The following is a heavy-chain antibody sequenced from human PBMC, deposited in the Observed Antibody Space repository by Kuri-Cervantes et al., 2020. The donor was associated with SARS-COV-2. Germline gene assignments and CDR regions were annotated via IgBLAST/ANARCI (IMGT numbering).Heavy chain of an antibody. CDR3: AREGYCSGGSCFDY. CDR2: IYYSGST. J-gene: IGHJ4*02. Sequence: ESLKISCTVSGGSISNYYWSWIRQPPGKGLEWIGYIYYSGSTNYNPSLKSRVTISVDTSKNQFSLKLSSVTAADTAVYYCAREGYCSGGSCFDYWGQGTLVTVSS. CDR1: GGSISNYY. D-gene: IGHD2-15*01. V-gene: IGHV4-59*01.